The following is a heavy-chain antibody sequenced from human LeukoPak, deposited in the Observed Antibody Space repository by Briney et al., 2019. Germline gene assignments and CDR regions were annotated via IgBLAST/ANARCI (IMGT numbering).Heavy chain of an antibody. V-gene: IGHV4-4*09. CDR3: ARDRKFNWNDFFDS. CDR1: GGSISTYY. D-gene: IGHD1-20*01. Sequence: SETLSLTCTVSGGSISTYYWSWIRQPPGKGLEWIGYIHSSGNTYYNPSLKSQVSISGDTSKNQFSLRLTSVTATDAAVYYCARDRKFNWNDFFDSWGQGSLVTVSS. J-gene: IGHJ5*01. CDR2: IHSSGNT.